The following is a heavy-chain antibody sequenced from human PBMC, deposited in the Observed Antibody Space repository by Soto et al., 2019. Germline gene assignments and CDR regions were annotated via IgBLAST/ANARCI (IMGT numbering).Heavy chain of an antibody. Sequence: GASVKVSCKASGYTLTSYNINWVRQAPGQGLEWMGWMNPNSGDTGSTQKFQGRLTMTRDIAGGTAYMELSSLSSEDTGVYYCARQGSQYGSGNYLHWGQGTLVTVSS. CDR2: MNPNSGDT. CDR3: ARQGSQYGSGNYLH. J-gene: IGHJ4*02. CDR1: GYTLTSYN. V-gene: IGHV1-8*01. D-gene: IGHD3-10*01.